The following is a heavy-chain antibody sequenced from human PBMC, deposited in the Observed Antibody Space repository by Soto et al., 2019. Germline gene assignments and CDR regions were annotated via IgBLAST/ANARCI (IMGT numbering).Heavy chain of an antibody. CDR3: VRGPTDSPLWVLQWPYGDY. Sequence: GGSLRLSCAASGFIVTNHYMSWVRQAPGKGLERVSVIYSGGSRYYADSVKGRFTISRDDTKNTLSLQMNSLRIEDTAVYYCVRGPTDSPLWVLQWPYGDYWGQGTLVTVSS. D-gene: IGHD6-19*01. J-gene: IGHJ4*02. V-gene: IGHV3-53*01. CDR1: GFIVTNHY. CDR2: IYSGGSR.